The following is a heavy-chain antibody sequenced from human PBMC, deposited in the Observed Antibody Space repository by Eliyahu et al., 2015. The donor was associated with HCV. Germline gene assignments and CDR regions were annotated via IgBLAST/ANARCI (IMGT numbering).Heavy chain of an antibody. J-gene: IGHJ4*02. CDR1: GFTFSSHW. D-gene: IGHD1-26*01. CDR2: IKTDGTEK. Sequence: EVQLVESGGGLVQPGGSLRXSXXAXGFTFSSHWMTWVRRXPGRGLECVANIKTDGTEKYYLDSVKGRFTISRDNAKNSLYLQMNNLRGEDTAVYYCTRDLNWESYWGQGTLVTVSS. CDR3: TRDLNWESY. V-gene: IGHV3-7*03.